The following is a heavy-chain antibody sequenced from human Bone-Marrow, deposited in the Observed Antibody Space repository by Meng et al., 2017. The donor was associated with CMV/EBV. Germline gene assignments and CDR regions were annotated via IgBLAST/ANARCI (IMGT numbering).Heavy chain of an antibody. V-gene: IGHV1-2*02. CDR1: GYTFTGYY. D-gene: IGHD1-20*01. J-gene: IGHJ4*02. CDR3: ARATANWNPTSEFDY. Sequence: QVQLVQSGAEVKKPGASVKVSCKASGYTFTGYYMHWVRQAPGQGLEWMGWINPNSGGTNYAQKFQGRVTMTRDTSISTAYMELSRLRSDDTAVYYCARATANWNPTSEFDYWGQGTLVTVSS. CDR2: INPNSGGT.